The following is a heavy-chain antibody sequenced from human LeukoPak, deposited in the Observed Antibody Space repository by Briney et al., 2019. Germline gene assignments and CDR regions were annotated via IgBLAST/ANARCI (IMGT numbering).Heavy chain of an antibody. CDR3: ARLDSSGWSFLDLWYFDL. Sequence: SETLSLTCTVSGGSISSYYWSWLRQPAGKGLEWIGRIYTSGSTNYNPSLKSRVPMSVDTSKNQFSLTLSSVTAADTAVYYCARLDSSGWSFLDLWYFDLWGRGTLVTVSS. V-gene: IGHV4-4*07. J-gene: IGHJ2*01. D-gene: IGHD6-19*01. CDR1: GGSISSYY. CDR2: IYTSGST.